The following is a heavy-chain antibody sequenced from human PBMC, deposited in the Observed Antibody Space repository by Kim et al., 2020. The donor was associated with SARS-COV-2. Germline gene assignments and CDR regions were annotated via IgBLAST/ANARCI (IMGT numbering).Heavy chain of an antibody. CDR3: ATIVGGDDP. V-gene: IGHV3-23*01. D-gene: IGHD1-26*01. Sequence: GSTYYADSVKGRFTISRDNSKNTLYLQMNSLRAEDTAVYYWATIVGGDDPWGQGTLVTVSS. CDR2: GST. J-gene: IGHJ5*02.